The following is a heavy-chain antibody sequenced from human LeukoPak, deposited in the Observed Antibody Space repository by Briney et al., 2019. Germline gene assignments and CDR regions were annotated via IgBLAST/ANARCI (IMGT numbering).Heavy chain of an antibody. D-gene: IGHD3-22*01. Sequence: SETLSLTCTVSGGSISSYYWSWIRQPPGKGLEWIGYIYYSGSTNYNPSLKSRVTISVDTSKNQFSLKLSSVTAADTAVYYCARDYYDSSGYYYVDYWGQGTLVTVSS. CDR2: IYYSGST. V-gene: IGHV4-59*01. CDR1: GGSISSYY. J-gene: IGHJ4*02. CDR3: ARDYYDSSGYYYVDY.